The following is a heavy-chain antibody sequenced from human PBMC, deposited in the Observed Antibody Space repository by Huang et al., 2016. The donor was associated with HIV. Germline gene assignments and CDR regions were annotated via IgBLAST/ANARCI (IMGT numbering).Heavy chain of an antibody. CDR2: LSFDGRHK. CDR3: AKDPSLAGHHFDD. D-gene: IGHD6-19*01. Sequence: QVQLVESGGGVVQPGTSLRLSCAAFGFAFSTYGLHWVRQAPGKGTEWVGSLSFDGRHKYYGDSVKGRFTISRDNSKNTLYLDMNSLRTEDTAVYYCAKDPSLAGHHFDDWGQGTLVTVSA. CDR1: GFAFSTYG. J-gene: IGHJ4*02. V-gene: IGHV3-30*18.